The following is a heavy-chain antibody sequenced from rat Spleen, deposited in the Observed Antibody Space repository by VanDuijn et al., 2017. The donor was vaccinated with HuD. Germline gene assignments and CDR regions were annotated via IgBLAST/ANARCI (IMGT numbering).Heavy chain of an antibody. D-gene: IGHD1-12*01. CDR1: GFSLTSYH. Sequence: QVQLKESGPGLVQPSQTLSLTRTVSGFSLTSYHVIWVRQPPGKGLELIAARSSGGSTYYNSALNSRLNISRDTSKSQVFLKMNSLQTEDTAIYFCTGDRRDSYAHEGDPWWYFDFWGPGTMVTVSS. CDR3: TGDRRDSYAHEGDPWWYFDF. V-gene: IGHV2S12*01. J-gene: IGHJ1*01. CDR2: RSSGGST.